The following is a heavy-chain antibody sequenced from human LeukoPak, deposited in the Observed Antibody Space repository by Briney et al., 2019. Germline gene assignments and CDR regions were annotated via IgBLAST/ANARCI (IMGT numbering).Heavy chain of an antibody. D-gene: IGHD5-24*01. Sequence: SETLSLTCTVSGGSISSSSYYWGWIRQPPGKGLEWIGSIYYSGSTYYNPSPKSRVTISVDTSKNQFSLKLSSVTAADTAVYYCARRHRRDGYERFDYWGQGTLVTVSS. CDR1: GGSISSSSYY. CDR3: ARRHRRDGYERFDY. J-gene: IGHJ4*02. V-gene: IGHV4-39*01. CDR2: IYYSGST.